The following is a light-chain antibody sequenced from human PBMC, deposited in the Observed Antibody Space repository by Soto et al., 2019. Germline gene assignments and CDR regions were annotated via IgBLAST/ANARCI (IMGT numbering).Light chain of an antibody. J-gene: IGLJ2*01. Sequence: QSVLTQPASVSGSPGQSSTISCTGTSSDVGAYKYVSWYQQHPGKAPKLIIYEVSNRTSRFPNRFSASKSGNTASLTISGLQTEDEADYFCNSVSAATATPVVFGGGTELTVL. V-gene: IGLV2-14*01. CDR3: NSVSAATATPVV. CDR1: SSDVGAYKY. CDR2: EVS.